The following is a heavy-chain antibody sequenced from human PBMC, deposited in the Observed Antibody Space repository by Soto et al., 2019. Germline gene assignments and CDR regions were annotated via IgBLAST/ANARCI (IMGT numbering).Heavy chain of an antibody. CDR3: ARVPKYYDFCSGPNIYYYYGMDV. CDR2: INSDGSST. V-gene: IGHV3-74*01. Sequence: GGSLRLSCAASGFTFSSYWMHWVRQAPGKGLVWVSRINSDGSSTSYADSVKGRFTISRDNAKNTLYLQMNSLRAEDTAVYYCARVPKYYDFCSGPNIYYYYGMDVWGQGTTVTVSS. CDR1: GFTFSSYW. J-gene: IGHJ6*01. D-gene: IGHD3-3*01.